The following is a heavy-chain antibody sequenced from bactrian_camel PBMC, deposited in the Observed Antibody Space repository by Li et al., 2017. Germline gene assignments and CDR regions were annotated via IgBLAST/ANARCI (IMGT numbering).Heavy chain of an antibody. J-gene: IGHJ4*01. D-gene: IGHD4*01. Sequence: HVQLVESGGGSVQTGESLRLSCAGSGYRYSTATMAWFRQAPGKEREGVAAIGTRSGRRYYADSVKGRFTISQDNAKNTYYLQMNSLQPEDTAMYYCAPAQTRGGYCDLFARDNRWGKGTQVTVS. V-gene: IGHV3S54*01. CDR2: IGTRSGRR. CDR3: APAQTRGGYCDLFARDNR. CDR1: GYRYSTAT.